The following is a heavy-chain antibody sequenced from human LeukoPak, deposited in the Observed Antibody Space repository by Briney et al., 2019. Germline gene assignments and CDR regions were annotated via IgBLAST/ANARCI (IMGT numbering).Heavy chain of an antibody. Sequence: SGPTLVKPTQTLTLTCTFSGFSLSTSGVGVGWIRQPPGKALEWLALIYWDDDKRYSPSLKSRLTITKDTSKNQVVLTMTNMDPVDTATYYCASTIIAAAGTRYFDYWGREPWSPSPQ. CDR2: IYWDDDK. J-gene: IGHJ4*02. D-gene: IGHD6-13*01. CDR1: GFSLSTSGVG. V-gene: IGHV2-5*02. CDR3: ASTIIAAAGTRYFDY.